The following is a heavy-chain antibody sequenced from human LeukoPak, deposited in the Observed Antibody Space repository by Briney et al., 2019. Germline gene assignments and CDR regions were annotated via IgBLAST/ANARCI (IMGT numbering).Heavy chain of an antibody. CDR3: ARDYGSSSNDAFDI. CDR1: XYTFXSXX. V-gene: IGHV1-46*01. Sequence: VXXXXKAXXYTFXSXXIHWVRXAPGXXLXXXXXINPSGGSTNYAQKFQGRVTLTRDTSTSTVYMEVGSLRSEDTAIYYGARDYGSSSNDAFDIWGQGTMVTVSS. J-gene: IGHJ3*02. CDR2: INPSGGST. D-gene: IGHD6-6*01.